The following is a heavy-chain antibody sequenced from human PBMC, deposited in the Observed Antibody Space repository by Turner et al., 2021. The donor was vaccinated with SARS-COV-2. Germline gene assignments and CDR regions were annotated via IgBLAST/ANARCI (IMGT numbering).Heavy chain of an antibody. D-gene: IGHD5-18*01. CDR3: ARTFTAMVRVDY. Sequence: QVQLVQSGAEVKQPGASVKVSCKASGYTFTSYDINWVRQATGPGLEWMGWMNPNSGNTGYAQKFQGRVTMTRNTSISTAYMELSSLRSEDTAVYYCARTFTAMVRVDYWGQGTLVTVSS. J-gene: IGHJ4*02. V-gene: IGHV1-8*01. CDR2: MNPNSGNT. CDR1: GYTFTSYD.